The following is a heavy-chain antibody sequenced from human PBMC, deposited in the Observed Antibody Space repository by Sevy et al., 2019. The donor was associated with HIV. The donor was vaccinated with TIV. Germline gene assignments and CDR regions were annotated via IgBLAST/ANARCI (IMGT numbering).Heavy chain of an antibody. CDR3: AKDLISVAGFYAFDM. Sequence: GGSLRLSCAASGFNFNEYAMHWVRQAPGKGLEWVSGITWNSDSVVYADSVKGRFTISRDKAKNSLYLQMNSLRPEDTALDYCAKDLISVAGFYAFDMWGQGTMVTVSS. CDR1: GFNFNEYA. J-gene: IGHJ3*02. CDR2: ITWNSDSV. D-gene: IGHD6-19*01. V-gene: IGHV3-9*01.